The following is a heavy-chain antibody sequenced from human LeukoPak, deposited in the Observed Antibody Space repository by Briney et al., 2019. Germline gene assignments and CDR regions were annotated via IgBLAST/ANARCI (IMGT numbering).Heavy chain of an antibody. CDR2: MNPNSGNT. V-gene: IGHV1-8*03. CDR1: GYTFTSYD. CDR3: ARDLIDRDDSNAA. D-gene: IGHD2-8*01. Sequence: GASVKVSCKASGYTFTSYDINWVRQAPGQGLEWMGWMNPNSGNTGYAQKFQGRVTITRNTSISTAYMELSSLRSEDTAVYYCARDLIDRDDSNAAWGQGTLVSVSS. J-gene: IGHJ5*02.